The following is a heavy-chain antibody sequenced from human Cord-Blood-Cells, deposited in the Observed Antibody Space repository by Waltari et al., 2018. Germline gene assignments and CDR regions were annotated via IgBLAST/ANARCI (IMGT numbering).Heavy chain of an antibody. CDR2: ISGSGGST. D-gene: IGHD7-27*01. CDR3: AKTGGYNWGMSNWYFDL. V-gene: IGHV3-23*01. J-gene: IGHJ2*01. Sequence: EVQLLESGGGLVQPGGSLRLSFAASGFTFSSYAMSWVRQAPGKGLEWVSAISGSGGSTYYADSVKGRFTISRDNSKNTLYLQMNSLRAEDTAVYYCAKTGGYNWGMSNWYFDLWGRGTLVTVSS. CDR1: GFTFSSYA.